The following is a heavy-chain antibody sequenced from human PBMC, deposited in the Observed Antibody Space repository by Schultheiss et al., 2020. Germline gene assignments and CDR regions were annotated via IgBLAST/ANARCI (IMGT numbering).Heavy chain of an antibody. D-gene: IGHD4-17*01. V-gene: IGHV3-33*06. CDR1: GFTFSSYG. J-gene: IGHJ4*02. CDR3: AKDGAVTTN. CDR2: IWYDGTDK. Sequence: GGSLRLSCAASGFTFSSYGMHWVRQAPGKGLEWVAVIWYDGTDKHYGDSVKGRFTSSRDNSKNTLYLQMNSLRAEDTAVYYCAKDGAVTTNWGQGTLVTVSS.